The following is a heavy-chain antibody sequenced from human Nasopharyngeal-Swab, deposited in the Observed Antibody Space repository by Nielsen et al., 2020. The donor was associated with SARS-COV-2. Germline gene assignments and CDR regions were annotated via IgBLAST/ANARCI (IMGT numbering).Heavy chain of an antibody. V-gene: IGHV3-9*01. D-gene: IGHD6-19*01. CDR3: ATGGSSGWYYYYYGMDV. CDR2: ISWNSGSI. CDR1: GFTFDDYA. Sequence: SLKISCAASGFTFDDYAMHWVRQAPGKGLEWVSGISWNSGSIGYADSVKGRFTISRDNAKNSLYLQMNSLRAEDTALYYCATGGSSGWYYYYYGMDVRGQGTTVTVSS. J-gene: IGHJ6*02.